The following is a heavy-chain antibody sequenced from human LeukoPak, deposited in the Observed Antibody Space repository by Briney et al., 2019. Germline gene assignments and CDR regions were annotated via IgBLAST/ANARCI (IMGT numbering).Heavy chain of an antibody. CDR2: IYTSGST. J-gene: IGHJ2*01. V-gene: IGHV4-4*07. CDR1: GGSISSYY. CDR3: ARGLGSSSWYVAQRYWYFDL. D-gene: IGHD6-13*01. Sequence: SETLSLTCTVSGGSISSYYWSWIRQPAGKGLEWIGRIYTSGSTNYNPSLKSRVTMSVDTSKNQFSLKLSSVTAADTGVYCCARGLGSSSWYVAQRYWYFDLWGRGTLVTVSS.